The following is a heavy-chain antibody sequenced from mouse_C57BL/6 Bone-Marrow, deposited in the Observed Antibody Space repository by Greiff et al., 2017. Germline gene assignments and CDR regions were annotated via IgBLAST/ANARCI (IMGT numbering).Heavy chain of an antibody. D-gene: IGHD1-1*01. CDR1: GYTFTDYY. CDR2: IYPGSGNT. CDR3: ARGLYYYGSSPWFAY. J-gene: IGHJ3*01. Sequence: QVQLQQSGAELVRPGASVKLSCKASGYTFTDYYINWVKQRPGQGLEWIARIYPGSGNTYYNEKFKGKATLTAEKSSSTAYMQLSSLTSEDSAVYFCARGLYYYGSSPWFAYWGQGTLVTVSA. V-gene: IGHV1-76*01.